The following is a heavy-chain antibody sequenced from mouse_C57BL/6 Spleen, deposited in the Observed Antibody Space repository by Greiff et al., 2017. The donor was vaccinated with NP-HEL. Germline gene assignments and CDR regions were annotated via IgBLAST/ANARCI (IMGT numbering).Heavy chain of an antibody. CDR2: IDPENGDT. CDR3: THGSSSYYFDY. Sequence: EVQLQQSGAELVRPGASVKLSCTASGFNIKDDYMHWVKQRPEQGLEWIGWIDPENGDTEYASKFQGKATITADTSSNTAYLQLSSLTSEDTAVYYCTHGSSSYYFDYWGQGTTLTVSS. J-gene: IGHJ2*01. V-gene: IGHV14-4*01. D-gene: IGHD1-1*01. CDR1: GFNIKDDY.